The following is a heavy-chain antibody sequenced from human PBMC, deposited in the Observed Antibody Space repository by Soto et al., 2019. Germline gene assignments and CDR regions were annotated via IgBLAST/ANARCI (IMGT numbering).Heavy chain of an antibody. D-gene: IGHD4-17*01. CDR2: IYYSGST. J-gene: IGHJ6*02. CDR1: GGSISSGGYY. Sequence: QVQLQESGPGLVKPSQTLSLTCTVSGGSISSGGYYWSWIRQHPGKGLEWIGYIYYSGSTDYNPSLKSRGTISVDTSKNQFSLKLSSVTAADTAVYYCARSVYGNYGMDVWGQGTTVTVSS. V-gene: IGHV4-31*03. CDR3: ARSVYGNYGMDV.